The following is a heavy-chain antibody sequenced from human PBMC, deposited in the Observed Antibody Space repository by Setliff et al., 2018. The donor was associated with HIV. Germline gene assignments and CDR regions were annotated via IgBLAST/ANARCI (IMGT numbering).Heavy chain of an antibody. V-gene: IGHV4-34*01. CDR2: INHSGST. J-gene: IGHJ6*03. D-gene: IGHD6-13*01. Sequence: SETLSLTCAVYGGSFSGYYWTWIRQPPGKGLEWIGEINHSGSTNYNPSPKSRVTMSVDTSKNQFSLKLSSVTAADTAVFYCARAPTGYSSIWYRNGLTYYNYMDVWGKGTKVTVSS. CDR1: GGSFSGYY. CDR3: ARAPTGYSSIWYRNGLTYYNYMDV.